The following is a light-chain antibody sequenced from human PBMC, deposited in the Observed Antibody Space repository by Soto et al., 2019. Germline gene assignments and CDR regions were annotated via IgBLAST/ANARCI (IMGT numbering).Light chain of an antibody. Sequence: EIMMTQSPATLSVSPGERATLSCRASQSVSTKLAWYQQKPGQAPRLLIYGTSTRASGIPARFSGSGSGTEFTLTISSLQSEDFAVYYCQQYKNWPRTFGQGTKVDIK. CDR1: QSVSTK. CDR2: GTS. J-gene: IGKJ1*01. CDR3: QQYKNWPRT. V-gene: IGKV3-15*01.